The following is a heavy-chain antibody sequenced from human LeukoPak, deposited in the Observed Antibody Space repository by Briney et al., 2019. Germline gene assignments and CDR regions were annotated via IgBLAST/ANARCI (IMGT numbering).Heavy chain of an antibody. J-gene: IGHJ4*02. CDR1: GYTFTNYG. CDR2: INTYNGNT. CDR3: ARDHCSGGSCYWFDY. D-gene: IGHD2-15*01. Sequence: ASVKVSCKASGYTFTNYGITWMRQAPGQGLEWMGWINTYNGNTNYAQKLQGRVTITTDTSTSTAYMELRSLRSDDTAVYYCARDHCSGGSCYWFDYWGQGTLVTVSS. V-gene: IGHV1-18*01.